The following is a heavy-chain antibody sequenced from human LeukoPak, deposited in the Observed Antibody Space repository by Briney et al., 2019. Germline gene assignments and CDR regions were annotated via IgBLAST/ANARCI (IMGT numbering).Heavy chain of an antibody. J-gene: IGHJ4*02. Sequence: GGSLRLSCAASGFTFSGYTMNWVRQAPGKGLEWVANINPAGSDTYYVDPVKGRFTISRDNAKNLVYLQMNSLGAEDTAVCSCGRFGYVAAVDLWGQGTLVTVSS. CDR1: GFTFSGYT. D-gene: IGHD3-10*01. CDR2: INPAGSDT. V-gene: IGHV3-7*01. CDR3: GRFGYVAAVDL.